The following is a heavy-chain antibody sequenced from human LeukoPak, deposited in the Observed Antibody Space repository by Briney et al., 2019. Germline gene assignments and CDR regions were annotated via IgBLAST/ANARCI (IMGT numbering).Heavy chain of an antibody. Sequence: GGSLRLSCVASGFTFGKYWMSWVRQAPGKGLEWVANIKLDGSEKNYVDSVKGRFTTSRDNTKNSLYLQMNSLRVEDTAVFYCARDQYDTWSRRGNFDSWGQGTLVIVSS. J-gene: IGHJ4*02. CDR3: ARDQYDTWSRRGNFDS. CDR2: IKLDGSEK. D-gene: IGHD3-3*01. CDR1: GFTFGKYW. V-gene: IGHV3-7*03.